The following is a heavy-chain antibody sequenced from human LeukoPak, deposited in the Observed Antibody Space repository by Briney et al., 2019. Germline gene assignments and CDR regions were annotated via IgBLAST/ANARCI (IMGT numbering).Heavy chain of an antibody. CDR1: GFTFNIYS. CDR2: ISSGSTNI. Sequence: PGGSLRLSCAASGFTFNIYSMNWVRQAPGKGLEWVSCISSGSTNIYYADSVKGRFTISRDNAKSSLYLQMNSLRVEDTAIYYCARGGSLGYWGQGTLVTVSS. CDR3: ARGGSLGY. D-gene: IGHD6-19*01. J-gene: IGHJ4*02. V-gene: IGHV3-21*01.